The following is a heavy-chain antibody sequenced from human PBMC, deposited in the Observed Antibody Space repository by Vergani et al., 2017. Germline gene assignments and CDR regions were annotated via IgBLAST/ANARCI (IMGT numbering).Heavy chain of an antibody. CDR1: GGTFSSYA. V-gene: IGHV1-69*13. Sequence: QVQLVQSGAEVKKPGSSVKVSCKASGGTFSSYAISWVRQAPGQGLEWMGRIIPIFGTANYAQKFQGRVTITADESTSTAYMELSSLRSEDTAVYYCARGTTGTTDPGGYYCGMDVWGQGTTVTVSS. J-gene: IGHJ6*02. CDR2: IIPIFGTA. D-gene: IGHD1-1*01. CDR3: ARGTTGTTDPGGYYCGMDV.